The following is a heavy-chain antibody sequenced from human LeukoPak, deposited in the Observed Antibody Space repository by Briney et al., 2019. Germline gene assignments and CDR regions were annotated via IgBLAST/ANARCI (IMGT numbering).Heavy chain of an antibody. V-gene: IGHV1-2*02. D-gene: IGHD3-10*01. Sequence: ASVKVSCKASGYTFTGYYMHWVRQAPGQGLEWMGWINPNSGGTNYAQKFQGRVTMTRDTSISTAYMELSRLRSDDTAVYYCARVPPEYYYGSGSYVAFDIWGQGTMVTVSS. CDR3: ARVPPEYYYGSGSYVAFDI. CDR1: GYTFTGYY. J-gene: IGHJ3*02. CDR2: INPNSGGT.